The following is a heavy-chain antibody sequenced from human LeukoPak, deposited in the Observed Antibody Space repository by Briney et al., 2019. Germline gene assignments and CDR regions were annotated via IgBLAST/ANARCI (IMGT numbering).Heavy chain of an antibody. J-gene: IGHJ4*02. D-gene: IGHD2-21*01. CDR2: INPSGGTT. CDR3: ARHLPNIYYFDY. V-gene: IGHV1-46*01. CDR1: GYTFTSYY. Sequence: RASVKVSCKASGYTFTSYYMDWVRQAPGQGLEWVGIINPSGGTTSYAQKFQGRVTMTRDTSTSTVYMELSSLRSEDTAVYYCARHLPNIYYFDYWGQGTLVTVSS.